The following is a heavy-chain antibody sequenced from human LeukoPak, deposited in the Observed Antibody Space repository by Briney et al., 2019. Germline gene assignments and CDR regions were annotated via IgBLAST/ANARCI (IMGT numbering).Heavy chain of an antibody. D-gene: IGHD6-13*01. CDR1: GFTFSSYS. Sequence: GGSLRLSCAASGFTFSSYSMNWVRQAPGKGLEWVSSISSTSSSYIYYADSVKGRFTISRDNAKNSLYLQMNSLRAEDTAVYFCASEPIAATWSVDYWGQGTLVTVSS. V-gene: IGHV3-21*01. CDR2: ISSTSSSYI. J-gene: IGHJ4*02. CDR3: ASEPIAATWSVDY.